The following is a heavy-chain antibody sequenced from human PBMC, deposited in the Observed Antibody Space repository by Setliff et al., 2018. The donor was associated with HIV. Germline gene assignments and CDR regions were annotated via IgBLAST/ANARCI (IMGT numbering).Heavy chain of an antibody. V-gene: IGHV1-2*02. D-gene: IGHD2-2*01. J-gene: IGHJ6*02. CDR3: ARDHCSSSGCYEYSYYGMDV. CDR1: GYTFTGYY. Sequence: APVKVSCKASGYTFTGYYMHWVRQAPGQGREWMGWINPNSGGTTSAQKFQGRVTMTRDTSIGTAYMEVSRLRSDDTAVYYCARDHCSSSGCYEYSYYGMDVWGQGTTVTVSS. CDR2: INPNSGGT.